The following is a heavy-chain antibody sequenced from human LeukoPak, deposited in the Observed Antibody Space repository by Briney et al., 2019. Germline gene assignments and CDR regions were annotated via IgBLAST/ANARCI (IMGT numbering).Heavy chain of an antibody. V-gene: IGHV3-30-3*01. D-gene: IGHD1-26*01. CDR3: ARGRGSYLLRDAEYFQY. CDR2: ISYDGSNN. Sequence: GRSLRLSCAASGFTFSTYAMHWVRQAPGKGLEWVAIISYDGSNNFYADSVKGRFTISRDNSKNTLHLQMNSLRAEDTAEYYCARGRGSYLLRDAEYFQYWGQGTLVTVSS. CDR1: GFTFSTYA. J-gene: IGHJ1*01.